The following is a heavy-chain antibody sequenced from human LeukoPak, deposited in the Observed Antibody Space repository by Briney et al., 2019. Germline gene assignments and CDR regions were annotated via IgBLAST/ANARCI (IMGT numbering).Heavy chain of an antibody. CDR2: INNDGSNT. D-gene: IGHD5-24*01. J-gene: IGHJ4*02. CDR1: GFTLSSYR. V-gene: IGHV3-74*01. CDR3: ARGDGYNLLNY. Sequence: PGGSLRLSCAASGFTLSSYRMHRVRQAPGKGLVWVSRINNDGSNTIYADSVKGRFTISRDNAKNTLYLQMNSLRAEDTAVYYCARGDGYNLLNYWGQGTLVTVSS.